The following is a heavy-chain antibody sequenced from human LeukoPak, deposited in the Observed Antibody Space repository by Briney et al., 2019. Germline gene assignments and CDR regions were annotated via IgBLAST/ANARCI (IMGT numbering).Heavy chain of an antibody. D-gene: IGHD3-10*01. Sequence: GGSLRLSCAASGFTFSSFWMHWVRHAPGKGLVWVSRINTDGSSTDYADSVKGRFTISRDNAKNTLYLQMNSLRAEDTAVYYCARKGNAFDIWGQGTMVTVSS. CDR2: INTDGSST. V-gene: IGHV3-74*01. CDR1: GFTFSSFW. J-gene: IGHJ3*02. CDR3: ARKGNAFDI.